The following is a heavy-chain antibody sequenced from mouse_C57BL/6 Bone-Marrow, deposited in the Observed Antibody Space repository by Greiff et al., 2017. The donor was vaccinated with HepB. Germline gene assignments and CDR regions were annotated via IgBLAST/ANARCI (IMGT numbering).Heavy chain of an antibody. CDR2: IYPGDGDT. J-gene: IGHJ4*01. CDR1: GYAFSSYW. D-gene: IGHD6-1*01. CDR3: ALFYYYAMDY. V-gene: IGHV1-80*01. Sequence: QVHVKQSGAELVKPGASVKISCKASGYAFSSYWMNWVKQRPGKGLEWIGQIYPGDGDTNYNGKFKGKATLTADKSSSTAYMQLSSLTSEDSAVYFCALFYYYAMDYWGQGTSVTVSS.